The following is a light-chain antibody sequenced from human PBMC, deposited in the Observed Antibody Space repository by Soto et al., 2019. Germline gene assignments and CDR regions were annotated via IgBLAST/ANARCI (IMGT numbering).Light chain of an antibody. CDR1: QRVSSSY. J-gene: IGKJ1*01. V-gene: IGKV3-20*01. Sequence: EIVLTQSPGTLSLSPGERATLSCRASQRVSSSYLAWYQQKPGQAPRLLIYDASSRATGIPDRFSGSGSGTEFTLTISRLEPEDCAVYYCQQYGSSPRTFGQGTKVEIK. CDR3: QQYGSSPRT. CDR2: DAS.